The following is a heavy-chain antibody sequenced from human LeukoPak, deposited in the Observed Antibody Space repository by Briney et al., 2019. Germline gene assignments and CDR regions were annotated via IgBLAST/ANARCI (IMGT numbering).Heavy chain of an antibody. CDR3: AKEVVASVGMGGHLYNWFDP. V-gene: IGHV3-30*18. CDR1: GFMFSSYG. CDR2: ISHEESNK. J-gene: IGHJ5*02. D-gene: IGHD1-26*01. Sequence: GRSLRLACAASGFMFSSYGMHWVRQAPGKGLEWVAVISHEESNKFYADSVRGRFTIPRDNAKNTLYLQMDSLRAEVTATYYCAKEVVASVGMGGHLYNWFDPWGQGTLVTVSS.